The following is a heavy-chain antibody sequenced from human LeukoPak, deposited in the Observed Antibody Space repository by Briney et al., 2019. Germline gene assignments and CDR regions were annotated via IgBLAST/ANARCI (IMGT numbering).Heavy chain of an antibody. Sequence: PGGSLKLSCAASGFTFRGSAMHWVRQASGKGLEWVGRIRSKANSYATAYAASVKGRFTISRDDSKNTAYLQMNSLKTEDTAVYYCTRLLYCTNGVCYGDNWFDPWGQGTLVTVSS. V-gene: IGHV3-73*01. CDR2: IRSKANSYAT. J-gene: IGHJ5*02. D-gene: IGHD2-8*01. CDR3: TRLLYCTNGVCYGDNWFDP. CDR1: GFTFRGSA.